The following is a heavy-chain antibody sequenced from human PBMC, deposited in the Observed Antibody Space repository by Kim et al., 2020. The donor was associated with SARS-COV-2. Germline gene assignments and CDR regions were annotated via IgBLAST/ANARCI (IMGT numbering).Heavy chain of an antibody. Sequence: ASVKVSCKASGYTFTSYDINWVRQATGQGLEWMGWMNPNSGNTGYAQKFQGRVTMTRNTSISTAYMELSSLRSEDTAVYYCARWDRGIAVAGLYYYGMDVWGQGTTVTVSS. CDR1: GYTFTSYD. V-gene: IGHV1-8*01. D-gene: IGHD6-19*01. CDR3: ARWDRGIAVAGLYYYGMDV. J-gene: IGHJ6*02. CDR2: MNPNSGNT.